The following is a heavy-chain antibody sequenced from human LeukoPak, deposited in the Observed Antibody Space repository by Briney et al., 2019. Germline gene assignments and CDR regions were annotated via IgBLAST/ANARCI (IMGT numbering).Heavy chain of an antibody. D-gene: IGHD6-13*01. CDR1: GGTFSSYA. CDR3: ARGKYVAAAGIIGY. V-gene: IGHV1-69*13. Sequence: AASVKVSCKASGGTFSSYAISWVRQAPGQGLEWMGGIIPIFGTANYAQKFQGRVTITADESTSTAYMELSSLRSEDTAVYYCARGKYVAAAGIIGYWGQGTLVTVSS. CDR2: IIPIFGTA. J-gene: IGHJ4*02.